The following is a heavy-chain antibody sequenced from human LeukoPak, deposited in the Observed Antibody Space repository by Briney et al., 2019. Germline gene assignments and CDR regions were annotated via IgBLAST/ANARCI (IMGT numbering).Heavy chain of an antibody. CDR3: ARERIATASAGDY. D-gene: IGHD6-13*01. V-gene: IGHV3-74*01. Sequence: GGSLRLSCAASGFTFSTFWMHWVRQGPGKGLVWVSRIKGDGSIVSYADSVKGRFTISRDNAKNSLYLQMNSLRGEDTALYYCARERIATASAGDYWGQGTLVTVSS. CDR1: GFTFSTFW. J-gene: IGHJ4*02. CDR2: IKGDGSIV.